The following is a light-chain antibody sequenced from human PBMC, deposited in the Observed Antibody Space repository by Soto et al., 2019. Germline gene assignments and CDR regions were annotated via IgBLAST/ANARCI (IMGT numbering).Light chain of an antibody. CDR2: EVS. V-gene: IGLV2-23*02. J-gene: IGLJ1*01. CDR1: SSDVGNYNL. Sequence: FALTQPASESRSPGQSITISCTGTSSDVGNYNLVSWYQKHPGKAPKVMIYEVSKRPSGVSNRLSGSKSGNTASLTISGLQTEDEADYYSCSYARSYTFVFGPGTNVTVL. CDR3: CSYARSYTFV.